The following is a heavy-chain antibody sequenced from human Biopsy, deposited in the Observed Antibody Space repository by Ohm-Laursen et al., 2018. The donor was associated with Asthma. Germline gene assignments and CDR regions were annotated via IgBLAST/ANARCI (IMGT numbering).Heavy chain of an antibody. V-gene: IGHV3-53*01. CDR1: GFAVSRDH. J-gene: IGHJ4*02. CDR2: IYSGGTS. Sequence: SLRPSCSASGFAVSRDHMFWVRQAPGKGLEWVSVIYSGGTSHTADSVRGRFTISRDYSKNTLYLQMHSLRAEDTAVYYRARGDSSNWSHYYFDYWGQGTLVTVSS. D-gene: IGHD3-22*01. CDR3: ARGDSSNWSHYYFDY.